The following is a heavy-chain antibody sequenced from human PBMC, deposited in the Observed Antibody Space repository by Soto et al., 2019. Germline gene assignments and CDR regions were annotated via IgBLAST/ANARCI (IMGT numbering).Heavy chain of an antibody. J-gene: IGHJ4*02. CDR3: AREGGESSDGLYYFDS. Sequence: SETLSLTCTVSGDSVSGGSHYWSWIRQPPGKGLEWIAYIHYTGSTTYSPSPRSRITMSVDTSTKQFSLKLSSVTAADTAVYFCAREGGESSDGLYYFDSWGQGSLVTVSS. D-gene: IGHD3-16*01. CDR2: IHYTGST. V-gene: IGHV4-61*01. CDR1: GDSVSGGSHY.